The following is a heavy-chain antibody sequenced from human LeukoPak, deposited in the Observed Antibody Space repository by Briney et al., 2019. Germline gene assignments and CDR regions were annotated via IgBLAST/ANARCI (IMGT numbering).Heavy chain of an antibody. CDR1: GGTFSSYA. J-gene: IGHJ6*03. Sequence: SVKVSCKASGGTFSSYAISWVRQAPGQGLEWMGGIIPIFGTANYAQKFQGRVTITTDESTSTAYMELSSLRSEDTAVYYCASDGGTQVVPAGNYYYYYMDVWGKGTTVTVSS. CDR2: IIPIFGTA. CDR3: ASDGGTQVVPAGNYYYYYMDV. D-gene: IGHD2-2*01. V-gene: IGHV1-69*05.